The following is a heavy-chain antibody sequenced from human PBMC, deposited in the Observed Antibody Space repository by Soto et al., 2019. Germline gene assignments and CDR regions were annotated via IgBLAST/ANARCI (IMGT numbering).Heavy chain of an antibody. CDR3: ARDTRYRTFDY. CDR1: GFTVSSNY. J-gene: IGHJ4*02. CDR2: IYSGGST. Sequence: GGSLRLSCAASGFTVSSNYMSWARQAPGKGLEWVSVIYSGGSTYYADSVKGRFTISRDDSKNTLYLQMNSLRAEDTAVYYCARDTRYRTFDYWGQGTLVTVSS. V-gene: IGHV3-66*01. D-gene: IGHD5-18*01.